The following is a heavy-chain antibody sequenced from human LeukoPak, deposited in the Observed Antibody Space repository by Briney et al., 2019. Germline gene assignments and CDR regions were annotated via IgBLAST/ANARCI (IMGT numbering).Heavy chain of an antibody. V-gene: IGHV1-69*04. J-gene: IGHJ3*02. Sequence: SVKVSCKASGYTFTSYGISWVRQAPGQGLEWMGRIIPILGIANYAQKFQGRVTITADKSTSTAYMELSSLRSEDTAVYYCASDFGDDAFDIWGQGTMVTVSS. D-gene: IGHD3-16*01. CDR1: GYTFTSYG. CDR2: IIPILGIA. CDR3: ASDFGDDAFDI.